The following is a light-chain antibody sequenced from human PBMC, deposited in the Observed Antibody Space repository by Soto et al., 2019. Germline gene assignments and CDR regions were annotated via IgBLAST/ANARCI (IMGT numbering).Light chain of an antibody. Sequence: EIVMTQSPATLSWSPGERATLSCRASQSVSSNLAWYQQKPGQAPRLLXYSASTRATDIPARFSGSGSGTELTLTISSLQSEDFAVYYCQQYNNWPPGKFGQGTKVHIK. V-gene: IGKV3-15*01. CDR1: QSVSSN. J-gene: IGKJ1*01. CDR3: QQYNNWPPGK. CDR2: SAS.